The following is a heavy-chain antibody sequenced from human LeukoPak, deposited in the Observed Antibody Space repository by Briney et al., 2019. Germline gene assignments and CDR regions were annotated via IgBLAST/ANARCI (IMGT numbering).Heavy chain of an antibody. D-gene: IGHD3-10*01. Sequence: SETLSLTCTVSGGSISGYYWSWIRQPPGKGLEWIGYIYYSGSTKYNPSLKSRVTISVDTSMNQFSLKLSSVTAADTAVYYCAREVSGSGSPMDYWGQGTLVTVSS. CDR2: IYYSGST. CDR3: AREVSGSGSPMDY. J-gene: IGHJ4*02. CDR1: GGSISGYY. V-gene: IGHV4-59*12.